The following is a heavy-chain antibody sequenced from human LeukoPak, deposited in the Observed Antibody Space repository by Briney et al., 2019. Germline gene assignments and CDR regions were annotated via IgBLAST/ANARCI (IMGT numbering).Heavy chain of an antibody. J-gene: IGHJ4*02. CDR3: ASQIAAAGPDY. CDR1: GGSFSGYY. Sequence: SETLSLTCAVYGGSFSGYYWSWIRQPPGKGLEWIGEINHSGSTNYNPSLKSRVTISVDTSKNQFSLKLSSVTAADTAVYYCASQIAAAGPDYWGQGTLVTVSS. CDR2: INHSGST. D-gene: IGHD6-13*01. V-gene: IGHV4-34*01.